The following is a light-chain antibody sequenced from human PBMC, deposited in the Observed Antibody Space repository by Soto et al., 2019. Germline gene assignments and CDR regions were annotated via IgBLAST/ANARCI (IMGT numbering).Light chain of an antibody. CDR3: QHYNSYSEA. J-gene: IGKJ1*01. V-gene: IGKV1-5*03. CDR1: QGISTW. Sequence: DIQMTQSPSSVSASVGDRVTITCLASQGISTWLAWYQQRPGKAPKLLIYKASTLKSGVPSRFSGSGSGTEFTLTISSLQPDDFATYYCQHYNSYSEAFGQGTKVDVK. CDR2: KAS.